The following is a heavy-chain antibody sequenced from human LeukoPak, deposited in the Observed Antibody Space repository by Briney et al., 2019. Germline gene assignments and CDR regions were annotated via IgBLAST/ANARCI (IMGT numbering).Heavy chain of an antibody. CDR1: GFTFSSYT. CDR2: ISSSSSTI. J-gene: IGHJ6*03. D-gene: IGHD6-19*01. V-gene: IGHV3-48*01. CDR3: ARGGAVAGTGSYYYYYYMDV. Sequence: GGSLRLSCAASGFTFSSYTMNWVRQAPGKGLEWVSYISSSSSTIYYADSVKGRFTISRDNAKNSLYLQMNSLRAEDTAVYYCARGGAVAGTGSYYYYYYMDVWGKGTTVTVSS.